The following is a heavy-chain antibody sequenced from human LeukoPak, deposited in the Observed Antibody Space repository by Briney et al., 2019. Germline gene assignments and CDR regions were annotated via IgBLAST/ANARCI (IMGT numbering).Heavy chain of an antibody. D-gene: IGHD1-26*01. J-gene: IGHJ4*02. V-gene: IGHV3-33*01. CDR1: GFTFSSYG. CDR3: ARADSGNYLFDY. Sequence: PGRSLRLSCAASGFTFSSYGMHWVRQAPGKGLERVAVIWYDGSNKYYTDSVKGRFTISRDNSKDTLYLQMNSLRAEDTAVYYCARADSGNYLFDYWGQGTVVTVSS. CDR2: IWYDGSNK.